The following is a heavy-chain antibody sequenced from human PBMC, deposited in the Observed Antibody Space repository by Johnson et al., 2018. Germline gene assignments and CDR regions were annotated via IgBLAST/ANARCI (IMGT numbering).Heavy chain of an antibody. J-gene: IGHJ3*02. V-gene: IGHV3-30*04. CDR3: ASVWGVYRLDCFDS. D-gene: IGHD3-16*02. CDR1: GFTFSSFA. CDR2: ISYDGRNK. Sequence: QVQLVESGGGVVQPGRSLRLSCAASGFTFSSFAMHWVRQAPGKGLEWVTLISYDGRNKHYADSVKGRFTIPRDDSKNTLYLQMNRLRTEDTAVYYCASVWGVYRLDCFDSWGQGTMVTVAS.